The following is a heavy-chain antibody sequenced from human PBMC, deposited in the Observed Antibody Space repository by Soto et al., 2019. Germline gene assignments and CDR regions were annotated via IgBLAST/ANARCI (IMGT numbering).Heavy chain of an antibody. Sequence: QVQLVQSGGGAAQPGRSLGLSCTASGFMFKNYVMHWVRQAPGKGLEWVASISYDGSSSYYRDSVKGRFTISRDNSRTTLYLQMNDLRAEDTAVYLCTSLNEYTTGFGLWGQGTTVTVSS. CDR3: TSLNEYTTGFGL. V-gene: IGHV3-30*03. CDR2: ISYDGSSS. D-gene: IGHD2-8*02. J-gene: IGHJ3*01. CDR1: GFMFKNYV.